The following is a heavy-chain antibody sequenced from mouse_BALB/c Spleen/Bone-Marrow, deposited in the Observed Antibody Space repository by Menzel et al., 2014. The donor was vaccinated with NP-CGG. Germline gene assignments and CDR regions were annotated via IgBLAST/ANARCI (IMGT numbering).Heavy chain of an antibody. D-gene: IGHD2-3*01. CDR2: IYYSGGS. CDR3: ARHDGYLDY. V-gene: IGHV3-1*02. J-gene: IGHJ2*01. Sequence: EVQLQQSGPDLVKPSQSLSLTCTVTGYSITSGYSWHWIRQFPGNKLEWMGFIYYSGGSNYNPSLKSRVSISRDTSKNQFFLQLNSVTSEDAATYYCARHDGYLDYWGQGTTLTVSS. CDR1: GYSITSGYS.